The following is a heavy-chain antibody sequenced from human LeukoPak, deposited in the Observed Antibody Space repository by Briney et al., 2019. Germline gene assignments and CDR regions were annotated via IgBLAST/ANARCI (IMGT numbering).Heavy chain of an antibody. J-gene: IGHJ4*02. D-gene: IGHD3-10*01. CDR1: GGSIRSYY. CDR3: AGQARSITRVRGALDY. V-gene: IGHV4-4*09. CDR2: IYMSEDT. Sequence: SETLFLTCTVSGGSIRSYYWSWIRQPPGKGLEWIGYIYMSEDTTYNPSLKRRVAISVDTSKNQVSLNLSSVTAADTAVYFCAGQARSITRVRGALDYWGQGTLVTVSS.